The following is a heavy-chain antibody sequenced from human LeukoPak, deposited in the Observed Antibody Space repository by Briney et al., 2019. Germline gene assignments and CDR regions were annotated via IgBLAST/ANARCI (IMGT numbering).Heavy chain of an antibody. Sequence: GGSLRLSCAASGFTFSTLPMHWVRQAPGKGLEYVSGSSSNGGSTYYADSAKGRFTISRDNSKNTLYLQMSSLRPEDTAVYYCVNQISGWVYWGQGTLVTVSS. CDR3: VNQISGWVY. D-gene: IGHD6-19*01. CDR1: GFTFSTLP. CDR2: SSSNGGST. J-gene: IGHJ4*02. V-gene: IGHV3-64D*06.